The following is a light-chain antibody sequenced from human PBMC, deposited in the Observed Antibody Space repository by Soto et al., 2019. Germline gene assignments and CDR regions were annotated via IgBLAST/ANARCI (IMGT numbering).Light chain of an antibody. Sequence: QSVLTQPPSVSGAPGQRVTISCTGSSSNIGADFEVHWYQQRPGTAPKLLIYTNINRPSGVPDRFSGSRSGTSASLAITGLQAEDEADYYCQSYDSSLSGYLLFGGGTKLTVL. CDR2: TNI. V-gene: IGLV1-40*01. CDR3: QSYDSSLSGYLL. CDR1: SSNIGADFE. J-gene: IGLJ2*01.